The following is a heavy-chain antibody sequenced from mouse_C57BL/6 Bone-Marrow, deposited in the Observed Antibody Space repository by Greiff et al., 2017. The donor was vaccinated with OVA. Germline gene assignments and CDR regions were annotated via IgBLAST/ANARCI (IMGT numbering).Heavy chain of an antibody. CDR3: AKNNYGSSHWYFDV. Sequence: QVQLQQSGPGLVQPSQSLSITCTVSGFSLTSYGVHWVRQSPGKGLEWLGVIWRGGSTDYNAAFMSRLSITKDISKSQVFFKMNSLQADDTAIYYCAKNNYGSSHWYFDVWGTGTTVTVSS. J-gene: IGHJ1*03. CDR1: GFSLTSYG. D-gene: IGHD1-1*01. V-gene: IGHV2-5*01. CDR2: IWRGGST.